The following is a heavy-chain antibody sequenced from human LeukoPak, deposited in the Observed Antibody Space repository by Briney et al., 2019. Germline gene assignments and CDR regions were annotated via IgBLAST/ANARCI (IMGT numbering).Heavy chain of an antibody. CDR2: IYTSGST. D-gene: IGHD3-22*01. J-gene: IGHJ3*02. CDR3: ARDRGYYDSSGYYPLDAFDI. Sequence: DPSETLSLTCTVSGGSISSYYWSWIRQPAGKGLEWIGRIYTSGSTNYNPSLKSRVTMSVDTSKNQFSLKLSSVTAADTAVYYCARDRGYYDSSGYYPLDAFDIWGQGTMVTVSS. CDR1: GGSISSYY. V-gene: IGHV4-4*07.